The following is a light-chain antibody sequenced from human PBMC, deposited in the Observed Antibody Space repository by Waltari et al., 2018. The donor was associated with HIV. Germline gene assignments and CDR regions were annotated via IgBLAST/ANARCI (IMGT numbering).Light chain of an antibody. CDR3: QSYDSSLNTYV. Sequence: QSVLPHPHSLSGAPGQRVIISCTGSSPNIGAGADGPWYQPLPGTAPKLLIYGNNNLPSGVPDRFSGSKSGTSASLANTGLQAEDEADYYCQSYDSSLNTYVFGSGTKVTVL. CDR2: GNN. J-gene: IGLJ1*01. V-gene: IGLV1-40*01. CDR1: SPNIGAGAD.